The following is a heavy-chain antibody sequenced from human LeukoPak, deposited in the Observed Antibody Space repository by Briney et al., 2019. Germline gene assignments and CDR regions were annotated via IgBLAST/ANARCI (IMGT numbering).Heavy chain of an antibody. J-gene: IGHJ6*02. V-gene: IGHV1-46*01. CDR2: INPSGGST. D-gene: IGHD2-15*01. CDR3: ARVGSFRDISFYYGMDV. Sequence: ASVKVSCKASGYTFTSYYMHWVRQAPGQGLEWMGIINPSGGSTSYAQKFQGRVTMTRDTSTSTVYMELSSLRSEDTAVYYCARVGSFRDISFYYGMDVWGQGTTVTVSS. CDR1: GYTFTSYY.